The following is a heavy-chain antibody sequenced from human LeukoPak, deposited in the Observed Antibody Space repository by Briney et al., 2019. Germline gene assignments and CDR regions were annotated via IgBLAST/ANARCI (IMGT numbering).Heavy chain of an antibody. CDR3: AKDRGLLASDI. V-gene: IGHV3-23*01. J-gene: IGHJ3*02. D-gene: IGHD2-21*01. Sequence: GGSLRLSCAAAVFTFSSYAMSWVRQAPGKGREWGSAISGSGDSTYYADSVKGRFTISRDNSKNTLYLQMNSLRAEDTAVYYCAKDRGLLASDIWGQGTMVIVSS. CDR1: VFTFSSYA. CDR2: ISGSGDST.